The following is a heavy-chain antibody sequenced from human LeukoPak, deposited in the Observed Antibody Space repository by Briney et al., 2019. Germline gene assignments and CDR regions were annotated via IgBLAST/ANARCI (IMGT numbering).Heavy chain of an antibody. D-gene: IGHD3-3*01. CDR2: IYYSGST. CDR1: GGSIGSYY. CDR3: ARGRVFGVVIIGAFDI. V-gene: IGHV4-59*01. Sequence: SETLSLTCTVSGGSIGSYYWSWIRQPPGKGLEWIGYIYYSGSTNYNPSLKSRVTISVDTSKNQFSLKLSSVTAADTAVYYCARGRVFGVVIIGAFDIWGQGTMVTVSS. J-gene: IGHJ3*02.